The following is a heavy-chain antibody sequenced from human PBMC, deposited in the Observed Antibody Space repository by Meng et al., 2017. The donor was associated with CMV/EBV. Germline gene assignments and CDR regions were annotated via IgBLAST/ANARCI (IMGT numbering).Heavy chain of an antibody. CDR2: INPNSGGT. D-gene: IGHD3-3*01. Sequence: ASVKVSCKASGYTFTGYYMHWVRQAPGQGLEWKGWINPNSGGTNYAQKFQGRVTMTRDTSISTAYMELSRLRSDDTAVYYCARVLLRFLEWLSDYGMDVWGQGTTVTVSS. V-gene: IGHV1-2*02. CDR3: ARVLLRFLEWLSDYGMDV. J-gene: IGHJ6*02. CDR1: GYTFTGYY.